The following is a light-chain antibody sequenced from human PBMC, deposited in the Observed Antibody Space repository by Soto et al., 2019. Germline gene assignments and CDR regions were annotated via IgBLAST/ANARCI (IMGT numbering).Light chain of an antibody. CDR2: DAS. CDR1: QSISSG. V-gene: IGKV1-5*01. J-gene: IGKJ2*01. Sequence: DIQMTQSPSTLSASVGDRVTITCRASQSISSGLAWYQQKPGKAPKLLIYDASSLESGVPSRFSGSGSGTEFTLTISSLQPDDFATYYCQQYNSYPYPFGQGTKLEIK. CDR3: QQYNSYPYP.